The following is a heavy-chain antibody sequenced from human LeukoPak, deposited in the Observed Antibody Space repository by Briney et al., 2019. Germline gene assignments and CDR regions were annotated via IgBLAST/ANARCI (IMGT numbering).Heavy chain of an antibody. V-gene: IGHV3-7*01. CDR3: ARETWIQLWSAFNAFDI. CDR1: GFTFSSYW. J-gene: IGHJ3*02. D-gene: IGHD5-18*01. CDR2: IKQDGSEK. Sequence: GGSLRLSCAASGFTFSSYWMSWVRQAPGKGLEWVANIKQDGSEKYYVDSVKGRFTISRDNAKNSLYLQMNSLRAEDTAVYYCARETWIQLWSAFNAFDIWGQGTMVTVSS.